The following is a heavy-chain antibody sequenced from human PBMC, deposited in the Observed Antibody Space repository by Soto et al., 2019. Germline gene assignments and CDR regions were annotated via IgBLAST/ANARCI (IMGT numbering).Heavy chain of an antibody. J-gene: IGHJ4*02. D-gene: IGHD4-4*01. V-gene: IGHV3-15*01. CDR3: TTGREDSNYGDKLGLDY. Sequence: PGGSLRLSCAASGFTFSNAWMSWVRQAPGKGLEWVGRIKSKTDGGTTDYAAPVKGRFTISRDDSKNTLYLQMNSLKTEDTAVYYCTTGREDSNYGDKLGLDYWGQGALVTVSS. CDR2: IKSKTDGGTT. CDR1: GFTFSNAW.